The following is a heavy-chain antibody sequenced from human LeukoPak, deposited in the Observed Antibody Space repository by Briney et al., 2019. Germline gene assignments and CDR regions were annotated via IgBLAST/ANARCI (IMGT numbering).Heavy chain of an antibody. CDR1: GGTFSSYA. D-gene: IGHD6-13*01. Sequence: ASVKVSCKASGGTFSSYAITWVRQATGQGLEWMGWMSPKSGDTGYPQKFQGRVTMTRNTAINTAYMELNSLILEDTAVYYCARGPPYNSTLGHWGQGTLVMVSS. CDR2: MSPKSGDT. J-gene: IGHJ4*02. CDR3: ARGPPYNSTLGH. V-gene: IGHV1-8*02.